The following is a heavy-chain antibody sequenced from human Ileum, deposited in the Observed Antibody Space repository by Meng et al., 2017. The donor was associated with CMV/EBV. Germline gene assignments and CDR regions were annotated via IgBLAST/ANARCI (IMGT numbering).Heavy chain of an antibody. CDR2: ISGGGGNT. CDR3: ARKPGSGTIFGVVIRPPYYFDY. J-gene: IGHJ4*02. Sequence: GESLKISCAASGFTFNSYVMSWVRQAPGKGLEWVADISGGGGNTYYADSVKGRFTVSRDNSKNTLYLEMNNLRAEDTAVYYCARKPGSGTIFGVVIRPPYYFDYWGQGTLVTVSS. V-gene: IGHV3-23*01. CDR1: GFTFNSYV. D-gene: IGHD3-3*01.